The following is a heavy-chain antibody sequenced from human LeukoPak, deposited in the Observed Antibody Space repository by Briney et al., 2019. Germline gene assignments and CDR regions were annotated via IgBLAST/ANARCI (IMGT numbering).Heavy chain of an antibody. D-gene: IGHD4-23*01. CDR3: ARGKTPVDYFDY. CDR1: GGSINSYY. V-gene: IGHV4-4*07. CDR2: IYTSGST. Sequence: SETLSLTCTVSGGSINSYYWSWIRQPAGKGLEWIGRIYTSGSTNYNPSLKSRVTMSVDTSKNQFSLKLSSVTAADTAVYYCARGKTPVDYFDYWGQGTLVTVSS. J-gene: IGHJ4*02.